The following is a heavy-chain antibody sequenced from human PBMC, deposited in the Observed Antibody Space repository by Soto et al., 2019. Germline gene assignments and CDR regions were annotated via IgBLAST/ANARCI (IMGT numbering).Heavy chain of an antibody. V-gene: IGHV4-30-4*01. CDR2: IYYSGST. CDR1: GGSISSGDYY. D-gene: IGHD3-22*01. Sequence: TLSLTCTVSGGSISSGDYYWSWIRQPPGKGLEWIGYIYYSGSTYYNPSLKSRVTISVDTSKNQFSLKLSSVTAADTAVYYCARVVGYYDSSGYYYQNNYFDYWRQVTLVTVSS. J-gene: IGHJ4*02. CDR3: ARVVGYYDSSGYYYQNNYFDY.